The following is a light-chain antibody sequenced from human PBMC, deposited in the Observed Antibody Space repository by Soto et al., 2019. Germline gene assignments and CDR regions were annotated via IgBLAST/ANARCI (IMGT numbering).Light chain of an antibody. CDR2: AAS. CDR1: QGISSY. J-gene: IGKJ3*01. V-gene: IGKV1-9*01. CDR3: QQLNSYPRFT. Sequence: DNQLTQSPSFLSASVGDRVTITCRASQGISSYLAWYQQKPGKAPKLLIYAASTLQSGVPSRFSGSGSGTEFTLTISRLQPEDFATYYCQQLNSYPRFTFGPGTKVDIK.